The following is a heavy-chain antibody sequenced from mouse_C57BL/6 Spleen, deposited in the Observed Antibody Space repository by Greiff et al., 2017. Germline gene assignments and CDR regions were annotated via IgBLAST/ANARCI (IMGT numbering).Heavy chain of an antibody. Sequence: VQRVESGAELVRPGASVTLSCKASGYTFTDYEMHWVKQTPVHGLEWIGAIDPETGGTAYNQKFKGKAILTADKSSSTAYMELRSLTSEDSAVYYCTRWGTTVSYWGQGTLVTVSA. J-gene: IGHJ3*01. V-gene: IGHV1-15*01. CDR1: GYTFTDYE. CDR3: TRWGTTVSY. CDR2: IDPETGGT. D-gene: IGHD1-1*01.